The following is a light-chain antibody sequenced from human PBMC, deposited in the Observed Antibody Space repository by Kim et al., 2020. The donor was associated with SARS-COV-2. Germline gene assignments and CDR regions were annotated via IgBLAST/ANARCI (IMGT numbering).Light chain of an antibody. CDR1: QSVSSSY. Sequence: LSPGERATLSCRASQSVSSSYLAWYQQKPGQAPRLLIYGASSRATGIPDRFSGSGSGTDFTLTISRLEPEDFAVYYCQQYDSSRYTFGQGTKLEI. J-gene: IGKJ2*01. CDR3: QQYDSSRYT. V-gene: IGKV3-20*01. CDR2: GAS.